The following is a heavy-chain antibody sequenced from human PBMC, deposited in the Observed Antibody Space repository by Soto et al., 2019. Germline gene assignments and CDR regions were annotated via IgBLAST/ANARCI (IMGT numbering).Heavy chain of an antibody. CDR3: VCWLWGIGH. V-gene: IGHV3-72*01. J-gene: IGHJ4*02. CDR1: EFGFRHHH. D-gene: IGHD3-16*01. CDR2: SRYKADNYSL. Sequence: EVQLVESGGGLVQPGGSLRLSCAVSEFGFRHHHMDWVRQAPGKGLEWVGRSRYKADNYSLDYAASAKGRFTISRDESKSTLNIQMSSLRTEDSAVFYCVCWLWGIGHWGQGTLVTVSP.